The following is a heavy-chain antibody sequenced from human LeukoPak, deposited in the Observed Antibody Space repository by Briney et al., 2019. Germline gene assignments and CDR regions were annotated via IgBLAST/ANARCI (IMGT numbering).Heavy chain of an antibody. V-gene: IGHV3-23*01. Sequence: PGGSLRLSCAASGFPLSSYAMSWVRQASGKGLEWVSATSSSDPGTYYADSVRGRFTISRDNSKNTLYLQMNSLRAEDTAVYYCATDIVATIFRFGVYWGQGTLVIVSS. CDR3: ATDIVATIFRFGVY. J-gene: IGHJ4*02. CDR1: GFPLSSYA. D-gene: IGHD5-12*01. CDR2: TSSSDPGT.